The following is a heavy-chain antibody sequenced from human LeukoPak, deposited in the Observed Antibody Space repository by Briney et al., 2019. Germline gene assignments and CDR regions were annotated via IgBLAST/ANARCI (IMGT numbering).Heavy chain of an antibody. V-gene: IGHV1-69*04. Sequence: SVKVSCKASGGTFSSYTISWVRQAPGQGLEWMGRIIPILGIANYAQKFQGRVTITADKSTSTAYMELSSLRSEDTAVYYCAGEGQLLWFGESTPLRYGMDVWGQGTTVTVSS. CDR2: IIPILGIA. D-gene: IGHD3-10*01. CDR1: GGTFSSYT. J-gene: IGHJ6*02. CDR3: AGEGQLLWFGESTPLRYGMDV.